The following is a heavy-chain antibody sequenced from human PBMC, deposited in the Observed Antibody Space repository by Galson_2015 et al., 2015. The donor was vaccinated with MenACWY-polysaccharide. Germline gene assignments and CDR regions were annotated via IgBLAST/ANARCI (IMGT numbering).Heavy chain of an antibody. CDR3: AKGYSYSKSPVDH. CDR2: ISWNSDII. CDR1: GFPFDDYA. Sequence: SLRLSCAASGFPFDDYAMHWVRQAPGKGLEWVSGISWNSDIIGYTDSVKGRFTISRDSAKNSLYLQMNSLRPEDTALYYCAKGYSYSKSPVDHWGQGTLVTVSS. V-gene: IGHV3-9*01. J-gene: IGHJ4*02. D-gene: IGHD2-15*01.